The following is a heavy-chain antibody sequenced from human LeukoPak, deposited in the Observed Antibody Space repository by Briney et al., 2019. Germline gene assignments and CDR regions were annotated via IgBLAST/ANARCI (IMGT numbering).Heavy chain of an antibody. CDR1: GYTFTSNY. CDR3: ATDREGDPSAYYLV. V-gene: IGHV1-46*01. J-gene: IGHJ4*02. CDR2: IYPRDGST. Sequence: ASVKVSCKASGYTFTSNYIHWVRQAPGQGLEWMGMIYPRDGSTSYAQKFQGRVTVTRDTSTSTVHMELSGLRSEDTAVYYCATDREGDPSAYYLVGGQGTLITVSS. D-gene: IGHD3-22*01.